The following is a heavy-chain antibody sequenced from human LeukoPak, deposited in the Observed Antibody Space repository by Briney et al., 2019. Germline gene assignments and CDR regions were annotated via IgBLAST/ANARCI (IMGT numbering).Heavy chain of an antibody. CDR3: TRSPHNSAWYEKWFDP. V-gene: IGHV4-4*08. D-gene: IGHD6-19*01. Sequence: SETLSLTCTVSGGSISTYYWSWIRQSPGKGLEWIADISASGGTNYNPSLESRVTVSIDSSKNQFSLKLSSVTAADTAVFYCTRSPHNSAWYEKWFDPWGQGTLITVSS. CDR1: GGSISTYY. CDR2: ISASGGT. J-gene: IGHJ5*02.